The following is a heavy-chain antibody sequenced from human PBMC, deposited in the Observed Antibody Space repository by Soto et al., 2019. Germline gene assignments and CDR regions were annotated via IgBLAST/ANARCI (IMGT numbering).Heavy chain of an antibody. J-gene: IGHJ6*02. CDR3: AREISSGDYGMDV. CDR2: ISYDGSNK. D-gene: IGHD6-25*01. CDR1: GFTFCSYA. V-gene: IGHV3-30-3*01. Sequence: PGGSLRLSCAASGFTFCSYAMHWVRQAPGKGLEWVAVISYDGSNKYYADSVKGRFTISRDNSKNTLYLQMNSLRAEDTAVYYCAREISSGDYGMDVWGQGTTVTVSS.